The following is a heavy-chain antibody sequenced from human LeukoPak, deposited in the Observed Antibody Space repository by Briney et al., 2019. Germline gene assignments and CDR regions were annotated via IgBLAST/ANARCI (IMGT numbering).Heavy chain of an antibody. J-gene: IGHJ4*02. D-gene: IGHD6-13*01. Sequence: GGTLTLSCAASGFTFSSYAMHGSRQAPGKGLEGGAAIWYVGSNNYHADSVKGRFTISRDNSKNTLYMQMNSLRAEDTAVYYCATQTGYRAAAGTAVDYWGQGTLVTVSP. CDR2: IWYVGSNN. CDR1: GFTFSSYA. V-gene: IGHV3-33*01. CDR3: ATQTGYRAAAGTAVDY.